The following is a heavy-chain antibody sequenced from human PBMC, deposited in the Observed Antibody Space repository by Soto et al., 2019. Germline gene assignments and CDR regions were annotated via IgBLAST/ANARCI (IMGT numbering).Heavy chain of an antibody. D-gene: IGHD6-13*01. Sequence: EVQVVESGGGLVKPGGSLRLSCAASGFTFSTYSMIWVRQAPGKGLEWVSSISGSSSDIDYADSVRGRFTISRDNAKSSLYLQMNSLRAEDTAVYYCAIAARIAAADIDYWGQGTLVTVSS. V-gene: IGHV3-21*01. CDR3: AIAARIAAADIDY. CDR2: ISGSSSDI. J-gene: IGHJ4*02. CDR1: GFTFSTYS.